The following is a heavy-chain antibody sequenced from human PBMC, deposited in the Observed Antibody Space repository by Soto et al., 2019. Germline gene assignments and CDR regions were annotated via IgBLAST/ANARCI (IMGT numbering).Heavy chain of an antibody. CDR2: FDPEDGET. Sequence: GASVKVSCKVSGYTLIELSMHWVRQAPGKGLEWMGGFDPEDGETIYAQKFQGRATMTEDTSTDTAYMELSSLRSEDTAVYYCATDSHYDSSGQPWGQGTLVTVSS. CDR3: ATDSHYDSSGQP. J-gene: IGHJ5*02. D-gene: IGHD3-22*01. V-gene: IGHV1-24*01. CDR1: GYTLIELS.